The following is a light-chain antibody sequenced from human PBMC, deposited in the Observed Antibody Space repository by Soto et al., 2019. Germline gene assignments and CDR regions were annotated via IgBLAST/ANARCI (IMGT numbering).Light chain of an antibody. V-gene: IGKV3-11*01. CDR1: QSVSSY. CDR2: DAS. J-gene: IGKJ1*01. Sequence: EIVLTQSQATLSLSPGERATLPCRASQSVSSYLAWYQQKPGQAPRLLIYDASNRATGIPARFSGSGSGTDFTLTISSLEPEDFAVYYCQQRSNWRTFGQGTKVDIK. CDR3: QQRSNWRT.